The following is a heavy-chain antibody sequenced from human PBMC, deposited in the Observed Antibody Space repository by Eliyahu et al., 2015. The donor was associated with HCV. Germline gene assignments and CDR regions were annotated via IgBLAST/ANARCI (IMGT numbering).Heavy chain of an antibody. CDR1: GFDFXXXG. CDR3: VRDGYCRSDTCFYFDY. Sequence: EVQLVESGGGLVQPGGSLRLSCXVXGFDFXXXGMHWVRQAPGKGLEYVSAVSGSGSSTYYANSVKGRFTISRDNSKNTLHLQMDSLRAEDMAVYYCVRDGYCRSDTCFYFDYWGQGTLVTVSS. D-gene: IGHD2-2*03. J-gene: IGHJ4*02. V-gene: IGHV3-64*01. CDR2: VSGSGSST.